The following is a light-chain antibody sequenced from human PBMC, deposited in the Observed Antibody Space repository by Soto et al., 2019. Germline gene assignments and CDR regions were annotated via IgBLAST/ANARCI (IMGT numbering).Light chain of an antibody. CDR1: QNLNSY. V-gene: IGKV3-20*01. CDR2: DAS. J-gene: IGKJ4*01. CDR3: QQYGSSPLT. Sequence: VFTQSPATMSLSPGERATLSCRASQNLNSYLVWYQQKPGQAPRLLIYDASKRATGTPARFSGSGSGTDFTLTISRLEPEDFAVYYCQQYGSSPLTFGGGTKVDNK.